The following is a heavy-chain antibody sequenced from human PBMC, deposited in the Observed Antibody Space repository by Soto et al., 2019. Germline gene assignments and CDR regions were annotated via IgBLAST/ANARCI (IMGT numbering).Heavy chain of an antibody. CDR2: IKSKTDGGTT. J-gene: IGHJ4*02. V-gene: IGHV3-15*07. CDR3: TTDEIGGWELAYYFDY. Sequence: EVQLVESGGGLVKPGGSLRLSCAASGFTFSNAWMNWVRQAPGKGLEWVGRIKSKTDGGTTDYAAPVKGRFTISRDDSINTLYLQMISLKTEDTAVYYCTTDEIGGWELAYYFDYWGQGTLVTVSS. D-gene: IGHD1-26*01. CDR1: GFTFSNAW.